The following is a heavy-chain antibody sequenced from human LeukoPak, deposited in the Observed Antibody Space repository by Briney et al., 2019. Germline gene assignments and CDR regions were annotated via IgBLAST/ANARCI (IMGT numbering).Heavy chain of an antibody. V-gene: IGHV3-21*01. Sequence: GGSLRLSCAASGFTFSSYSMNWVRQAPGKGLEWVSSISSSSSYIYYADSVKGRFTISRDNAKNSLYLQMNSLRAEDTAVYYCARENPAVAGTGDAFDIWGQGTMVTVSS. D-gene: IGHD6-19*01. CDR1: GFTFSSYS. CDR2: ISSSSSYI. CDR3: ARENPAVAGTGDAFDI. J-gene: IGHJ3*02.